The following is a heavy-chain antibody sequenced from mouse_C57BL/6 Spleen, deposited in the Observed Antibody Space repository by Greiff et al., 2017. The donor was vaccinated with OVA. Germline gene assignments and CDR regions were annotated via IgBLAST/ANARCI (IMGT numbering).Heavy chain of an antibody. Sequence: EVKLVESGGGLVQPGGSLSLSCAASGFTFTDYYMSWVRQPPGKALEWLGFIRNKANGYTTEYSASVKGRFTISRDNSQSILYLQMNALRAEDSATYYCARGGGYDWYFDVWGTGTTVTVSS. D-gene: IGHD2-2*01. V-gene: IGHV7-3*01. CDR3: ARGGGYDWYFDV. J-gene: IGHJ1*03. CDR1: GFTFTDYY. CDR2: IRNKANGYTT.